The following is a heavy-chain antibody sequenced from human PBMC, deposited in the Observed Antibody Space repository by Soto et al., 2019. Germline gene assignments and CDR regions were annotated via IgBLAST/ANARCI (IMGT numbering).Heavy chain of an antibody. D-gene: IGHD6-19*01. CDR2: IYYSGST. Sequence: SETLSLTCTVSGGSISSSSYYWGWIRQPPGKGLEWIGSIYYSGSTYYNPSLKSRVTISVDTSKNQFSLKLSSVTAADTAVYYCARYLSSGWYYFDYWGQGTLVTVSS. V-gene: IGHV4-39*01. CDR1: GGSISSSSYY. J-gene: IGHJ4*02. CDR3: ARYLSSGWYYFDY.